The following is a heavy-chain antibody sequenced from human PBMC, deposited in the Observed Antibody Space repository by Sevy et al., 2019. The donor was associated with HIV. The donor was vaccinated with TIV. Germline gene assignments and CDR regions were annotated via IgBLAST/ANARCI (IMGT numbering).Heavy chain of an antibody. D-gene: IGHD6-13*01. J-gene: IGHJ3*02. Sequence: ASVKVSCKASGYTFTYRYLHWVRQAPGQALEWMGWITPFNGNTNYAQKFQDTVTITRDRSMSTAYMELSSLRSEDTAMYYCARCGIAAMGAFDIWGQGTMVTVSS. CDR2: ITPFNGNT. CDR3: ARCGIAAMGAFDI. CDR1: GYTFTYRY. V-gene: IGHV1-45*02.